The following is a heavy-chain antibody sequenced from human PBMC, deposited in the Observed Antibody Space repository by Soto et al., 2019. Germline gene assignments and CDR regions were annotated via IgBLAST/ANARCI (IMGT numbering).Heavy chain of an antibody. CDR3: ARGGSSWSVDY. V-gene: IGHV3-48*01. Sequence: EVQLVESGGVLVQPAGSLRLSCAASGFTFSTSAMNWVRQAPGKGLEWVSYISSGGSTIYYADSVKGRFTISRDNAKNSLCLQMNSLRAEDTAVYYCARGGSSWSVDYWGQGTLVTVSS. J-gene: IGHJ4*02. CDR2: ISSGGSTI. D-gene: IGHD6-13*01. CDR1: GFTFSTSA.